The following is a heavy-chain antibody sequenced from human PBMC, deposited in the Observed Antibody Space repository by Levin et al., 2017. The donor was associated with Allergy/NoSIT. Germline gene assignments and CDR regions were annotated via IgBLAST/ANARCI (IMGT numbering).Heavy chain of an antibody. CDR2: ISYDGANK. Sequence: LSLTCAASGFTFRNYGVHWVRQAPGKGLEWVALISYDGANKYYAESVKGRFTISRDNSKNTLFLQMNSLRAEDTAVYYCAKGYNNGWYYFDYWGQGTLVTVSS. J-gene: IGHJ4*02. D-gene: IGHD6-19*01. CDR3: AKGYNNGWYYFDY. V-gene: IGHV3-30*18. CDR1: GFTFRNYG.